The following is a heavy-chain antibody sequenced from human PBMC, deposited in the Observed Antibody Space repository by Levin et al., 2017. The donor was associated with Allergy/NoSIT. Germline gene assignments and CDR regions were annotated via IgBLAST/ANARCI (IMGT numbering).Heavy chain of an antibody. CDR1: GFTFSSYS. D-gene: IGHD5-12*01. CDR3: ARDRLPASWLPRSGYYMDG. J-gene: IGHJ6*03. Sequence: GESLKISCAASGFTFSSYSMNWVRQAPGKGLEWVSSISSSSSYIYYADSVKGRFTISRDNAKNSLYLQMNSLRAEDTAVYYCARDRLPASWLPRSGYYMDGWGKGTTVTVSS. CDR2: ISSSSSYI. V-gene: IGHV3-21*01.